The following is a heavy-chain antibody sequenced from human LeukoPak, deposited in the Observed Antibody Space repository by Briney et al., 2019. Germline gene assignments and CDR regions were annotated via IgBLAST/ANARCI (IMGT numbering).Heavy chain of an antibody. CDR3: ASYTVSWGLDV. J-gene: IGHJ6*02. D-gene: IGHD2-2*02. CDR2: IEVGGAIT. Sequence: PGGSLRLSCAASGFTFSSYAMTWVRRAPGKGLEWVSTIEVGGAITHYAASVKGRFTISRDNAKNSLYLEMNSLRAEDTAVYYCASYTVSWGLDVWGQGTTVTVSS. V-gene: IGHV3-23*01. CDR1: GFTFSSYA.